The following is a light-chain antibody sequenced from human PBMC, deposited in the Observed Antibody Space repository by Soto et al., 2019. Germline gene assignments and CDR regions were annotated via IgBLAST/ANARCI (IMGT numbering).Light chain of an antibody. CDR2: AVS. CDR1: SSDVGDYNY. Sequence: QSVLTQPASVSGSPGQSITISCTGTSSDVGDYNYVSWYQQHPGKAPKLMISAVSNRPSGVSDRFSGSKSGNTASLTISGLQAEDEADYYCSYMRNSLCVFGTGTKVTVL. V-gene: IGLV2-14*01. CDR3: CSYMRNSLCV. J-gene: IGLJ1*01.